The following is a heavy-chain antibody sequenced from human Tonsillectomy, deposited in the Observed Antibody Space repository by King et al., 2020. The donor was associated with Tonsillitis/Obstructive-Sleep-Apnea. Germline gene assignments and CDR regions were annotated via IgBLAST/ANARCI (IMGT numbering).Heavy chain of an antibody. J-gene: IGHJ5*02. CDR1: GGSISSSSYY. CDR2: IYYSGGT. Sequence: LQLQESGPGLVKPSETLSLTCTVSGGSISSSSYYWGWIRQPPGKGLEWIGSIYYSGGTYYNPSLKSRVTLSVDTSKNQFSLKLSSVTAADTAVYYCARHALRITMRVVVGGWFDPWGQGTLVTVSS. CDR3: ARHALRITMRVVVGGWFDP. V-gene: IGHV4-39*01. D-gene: IGHD3-22*01.